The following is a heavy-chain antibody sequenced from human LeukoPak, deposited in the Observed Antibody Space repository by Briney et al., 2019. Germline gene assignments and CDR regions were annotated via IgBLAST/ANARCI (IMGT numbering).Heavy chain of an antibody. Sequence: SETLSLTCTVSGGSISSYYWSWIRQPAGKGLEWIGRIYTSGSTNYNPSLKSRVTMSVDTSKNQFSLKLSSVTAADTAVYYCARDPRYCSSTSCPDYYYYYYMDVWGKGTTVTVSS. V-gene: IGHV4-4*07. D-gene: IGHD2-2*01. J-gene: IGHJ6*03. CDR3: ARDPRYCSSTSCPDYYYYYYMDV. CDR1: GGSISSYY. CDR2: IYTSGST.